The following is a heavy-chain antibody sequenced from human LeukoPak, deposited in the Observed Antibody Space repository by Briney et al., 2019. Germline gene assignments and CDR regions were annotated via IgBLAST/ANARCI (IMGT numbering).Heavy chain of an antibody. CDR1: GGSISSYY. CDR2: IYYSGST. CDR3: GTNAGGHREASFDY. V-gene: IGHV4-59*01. J-gene: IGHJ4*02. D-gene: IGHD5-18*01. Sequence: SETLSLTCSVSGGSISSYYWSWIRQPPGKGLECIGHIYYSGSTNYNPSLKSRVTISIDTSKKQFSLKLTSVTAADTAVYYCGTNAGGHREASFDYWDQGTLVTVSS.